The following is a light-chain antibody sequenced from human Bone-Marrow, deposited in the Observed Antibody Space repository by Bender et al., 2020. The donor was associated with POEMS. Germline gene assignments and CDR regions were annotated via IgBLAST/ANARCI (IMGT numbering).Light chain of an antibody. Sequence: QSALTQPASVSGSPGQSITISCTGTSSYVGNYNLVSWYQQHPGRAPKLMIYEGTKRPSGISNRFSGSKSGNTASLTISGLQAEDEADYYCSSFTGSSTLYVFGSGTTVTVL. V-gene: IGLV2-14*02. CDR1: SSYVGNYNL. CDR2: EGT. J-gene: IGLJ1*01. CDR3: SSFTGSSTLYV.